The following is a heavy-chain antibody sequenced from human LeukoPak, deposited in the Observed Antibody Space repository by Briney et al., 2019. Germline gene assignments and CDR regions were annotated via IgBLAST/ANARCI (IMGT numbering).Heavy chain of an antibody. Sequence: GGSLRLSCAASGFTFSSYSMNWVRQAPGKGLEWVSGINWSGGSTGFADSVKGRFNISRDNSKNTLYLQMNSLRAEDTAVYYCAGEKVEANREFDYWGQGTLVTVSS. CDR3: AGEKVEANREFDY. CDR1: GFTFSSYS. V-gene: IGHV3-20*04. CDR2: INWSGGST. J-gene: IGHJ4*02. D-gene: IGHD1-26*01.